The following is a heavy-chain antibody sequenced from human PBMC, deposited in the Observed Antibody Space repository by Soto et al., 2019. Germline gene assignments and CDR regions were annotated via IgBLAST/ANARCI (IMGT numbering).Heavy chain of an antibody. CDR2: INHSGST. J-gene: IGHJ4*02. CDR3: ARGRGWLRSGTFDY. V-gene: IGHV4-34*01. D-gene: IGHD5-12*01. Sequence: QVQLQQWGAGLLKPSETLSLTCAAYGGSFSGYYWSWIRQPPGKGLEWIGEINHSGSTNYNPSLKSRVTISVDTSKIQFSLKLSSVTAADTAVYYCARGRGWLRSGTFDYWGQGTLVTVSS. CDR1: GGSFSGYY.